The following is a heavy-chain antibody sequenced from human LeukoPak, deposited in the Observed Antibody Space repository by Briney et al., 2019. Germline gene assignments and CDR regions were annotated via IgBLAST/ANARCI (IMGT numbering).Heavy chain of an antibody. J-gene: IGHJ4*02. CDR2: IRPSGGSK. Sequence: GGSLRLSCAASGLTFSNSVMSWVRQAPGEGLEWVSSIRPSGGSKYYADSVKGRFTISRDNSKNTLYLQMSSLTVEDTAVYYCANRPAVGRFDYWGQGTLVTVSS. CDR1: GLTFSNSV. CDR3: ANRPAVGRFDY. D-gene: IGHD6-13*01. V-gene: IGHV3-23*01.